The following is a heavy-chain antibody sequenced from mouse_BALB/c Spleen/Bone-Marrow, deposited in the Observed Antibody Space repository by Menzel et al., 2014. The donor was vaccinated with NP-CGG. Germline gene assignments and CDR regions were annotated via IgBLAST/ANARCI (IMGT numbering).Heavy chain of an antibody. J-gene: IGHJ2*01. CDR1: GYTFTDYN. V-gene: IGHV1-18*01. D-gene: IGHD2-3*01. CDR2: INPNNGGT. CDR3: ATYDPVLPYFDY. Sequence: VQLQQSGPELVKPGASVKIPCKASGYTFTDYNMDWVKQSHGKSLEWIGDINPNNGGTIYNQKFKGKVTSTVDKSSNTAYMELRSLTSEDTAAYYCATYDPVLPYFDYWGQGTTLTVSS.